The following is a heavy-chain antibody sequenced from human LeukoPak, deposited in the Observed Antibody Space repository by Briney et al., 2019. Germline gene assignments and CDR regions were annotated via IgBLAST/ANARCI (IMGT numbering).Heavy chain of an antibody. J-gene: IGHJ4*02. D-gene: IGHD2-2*01. CDR3: ARFWGTAAMFDY. CDR2: IYYSGST. Sequence: SETLSLTCTVSGGSISSSSYYWGWIRQPPGKGLEWIGSIYYSGSTYYNPSLKSRVTISVDTSKNQFSLKLSSVTAADTAVYYCARFWGTAAMFDYWGQGTPVTVSS. V-gene: IGHV4-39*01. CDR1: GGSISSSSYY.